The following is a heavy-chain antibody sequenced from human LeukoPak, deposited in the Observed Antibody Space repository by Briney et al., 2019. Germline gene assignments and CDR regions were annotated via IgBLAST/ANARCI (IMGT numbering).Heavy chain of an antibody. CDR3: ANIGNIVVVTNDAFDI. CDR1: GFTFSSYG. CDR2: ISYDGSNK. D-gene: IGHD2-21*02. J-gene: IGHJ3*02. V-gene: IGHV3-30*18. Sequence: GGSLRLSCAASGFTFSSYGMHWVRQAPDKGLEWVAVISYDGSNKYYADSVKGRFTISRDNSKNTLYLQMNSLRAEDTAVYYCANIGNIVVVTNDAFDIWGPGTMVTVSS.